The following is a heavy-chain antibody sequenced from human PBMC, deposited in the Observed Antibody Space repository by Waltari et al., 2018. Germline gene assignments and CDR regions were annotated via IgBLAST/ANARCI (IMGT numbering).Heavy chain of an antibody. J-gene: IGHJ4*02. CDR2: ISSSSSTI. Sequence: EVQLVESGGGLVQPGGSLRLSCAASGFTFSSYSLNWVRQAPGKGLEWVSYISSSSSTIYYADSVKGRFTISRDNAKNSLYLQMNSLRAEDTAVYYCARTGLGSPFDYWGQGTLVTVSS. CDR3: ARTGLGSPFDY. V-gene: IGHV3-48*01. CDR1: GFTFSSYS. D-gene: IGHD6-19*01.